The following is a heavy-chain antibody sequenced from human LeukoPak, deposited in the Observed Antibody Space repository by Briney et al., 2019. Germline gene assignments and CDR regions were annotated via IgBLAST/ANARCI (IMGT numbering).Heavy chain of an antibody. Sequence: PRRCLRLSCAASVFTLSGYGMHWVRPAPGRGVGGVSVISYVGRNKYYTDSVKARFPISRDNSKNTLYLRMNSLRAEDTAVYYCAKDLGPYDNLIGSDCWGQGTLVTAAS. J-gene: IGHJ4*02. CDR1: VFTLSGYG. CDR2: ISYVGRNK. D-gene: IGHD3-9*01. CDR3: AKDLGPYDNLIGSDC. V-gene: IGHV3-30*18.